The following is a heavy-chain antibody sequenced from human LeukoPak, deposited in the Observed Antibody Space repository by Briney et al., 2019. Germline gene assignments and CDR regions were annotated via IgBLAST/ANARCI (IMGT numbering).Heavy chain of an antibody. V-gene: IGHV1-69*13. Sequence: ASVKVSCKASGGTFSSYAISWVRQAPGQGLEWMGGIIPTFGTANYAQKFQGRVTITADESTSTAYMELSSLRSEDTAVYYCARNRDLGPAEYFQHWGQGTLVTVSS. J-gene: IGHJ1*01. CDR2: IIPTFGTA. CDR3: ARNRDLGPAEYFQH. D-gene: IGHD2/OR15-2a*01. CDR1: GGTFSSYA.